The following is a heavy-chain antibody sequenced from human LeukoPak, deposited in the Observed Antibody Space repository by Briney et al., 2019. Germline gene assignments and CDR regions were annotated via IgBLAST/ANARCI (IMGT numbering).Heavy chain of an antibody. J-gene: IGHJ4*02. Sequence: ASVKVSCKASGYTFTGYYMHWVRQAPGQGLEWMGWINPNSGGTNYAQKFQGRVTMTRDTSISTAYMELSSLRSEDTAVYYCARGPVLRVYELDYWGQGTLVTVSS. V-gene: IGHV1-2*02. CDR2: INPNSGGT. CDR1: GYTFTGYY. D-gene: IGHD2-8*01. CDR3: ARGPVLRVYELDY.